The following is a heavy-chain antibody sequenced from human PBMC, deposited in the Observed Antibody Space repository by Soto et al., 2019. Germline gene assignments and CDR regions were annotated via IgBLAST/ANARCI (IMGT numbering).Heavy chain of an antibody. CDR2: IYYSGIT. V-gene: IGHV4-31*03. CDR3: ARGSYYDSSGYYGP. CDR1: GGSISSGGYY. D-gene: IGHD3-22*01. Sequence: QVQLQESGPGLVKPSQTLSLTCTVSGGSISSGGYYWSWIRQHPGKGLEWIGYIYYSGITYYNPSRKSRVTISVDTSKNQFSLKLSSVTAADTAVYYCARGSYYDSSGYYGPWGQGTLVTVSS. J-gene: IGHJ5*02.